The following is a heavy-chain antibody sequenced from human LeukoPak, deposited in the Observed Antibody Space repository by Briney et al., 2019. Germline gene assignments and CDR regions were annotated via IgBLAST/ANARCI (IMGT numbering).Heavy chain of an antibody. J-gene: IGHJ4*02. CDR3: ARVTDSSGWYWYCDY. CDR1: GFTFSSYG. D-gene: IGHD6-19*01. V-gene: IGHV3-33*01. CDR2: IWYDGSNK. Sequence: GGSLRLSCAASGFTFSSYGMHWVRQAPGKGLEWVAVIWYDGSNKYYADSVKGRFTISRDNSKNTLYLQMNSLRAEDTAVYYCARVTDSSGWYWYCDYWGQGTLVTVSS.